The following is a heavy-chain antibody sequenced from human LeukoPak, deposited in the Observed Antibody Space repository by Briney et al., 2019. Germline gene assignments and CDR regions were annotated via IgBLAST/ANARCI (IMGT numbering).Heavy chain of an antibody. V-gene: IGHV3-7*01. D-gene: IGHD4-23*01. CDR2: IKQDGSEK. CDR3: ARESRWSDAFDI. J-gene: IGHJ3*02. Sequence: PGGSLRLSCAASGFTFSNYWMSWVRQAPGKGLEWVANIKQDGSEKYYVDSVKGRFTISRDNAKNSLYLQMNSLRAEDTAVYYCARESRWSDAFDIWGQGTMVTVSS. CDR1: GFTFSNYW.